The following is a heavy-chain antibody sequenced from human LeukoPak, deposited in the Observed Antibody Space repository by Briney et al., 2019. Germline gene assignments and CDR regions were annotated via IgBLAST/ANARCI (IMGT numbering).Heavy chain of an antibody. CDR2: ISYDGSDK. Sequence: GGSLRLSCAASGFTFSTYPMHWVRQAPGKGLEWVAVISYDGSDKYYADSVKGRFTISRDNSKNILYLQMNSLRAEDTAVYFCAREYSNFFDYWGQGTLVTVSS. CDR1: GFTFSTYP. CDR3: AREYSNFFDY. V-gene: IGHV3-30*04. D-gene: IGHD4-11*01. J-gene: IGHJ4*02.